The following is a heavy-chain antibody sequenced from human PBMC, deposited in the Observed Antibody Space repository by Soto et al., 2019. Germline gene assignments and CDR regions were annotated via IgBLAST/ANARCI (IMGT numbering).Heavy chain of an antibody. V-gene: IGHV3-23*01. CDR1: VLTFSSQS. D-gene: IGHD5-18*01. CDR2: ISGSGTAT. CDR3: AKGWWGYRPLDHYYYYMEV. J-gene: IGHJ6*03. Sequence: GLSLRLSCAPSVLTFSSQSINCVLQSPDKVLICFSGISGSGTATYYADSLKGRFTISRDNSKDTLHLQMNNLRAEDTAIYYCAKGWWGYRPLDHYYYYMEVWGKGTTVTVSS.